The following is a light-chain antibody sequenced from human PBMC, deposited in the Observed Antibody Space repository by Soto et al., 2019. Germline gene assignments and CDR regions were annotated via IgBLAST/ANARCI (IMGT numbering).Light chain of an antibody. CDR1: QSINTN. CDR2: HAS. J-gene: IGKJ2*01. CDR3: LQYNNWPYT. Sequence: EIVMTQSPVTLSVSPGERGTLSCRASQSINTNLLWYQQKPGQAPRLLIYHASTRATGIPARFSGGGSGTEFSLTISSLQSEDFALYYCLQYNNWPYTFGQGTRVEV. V-gene: IGKV3-15*01.